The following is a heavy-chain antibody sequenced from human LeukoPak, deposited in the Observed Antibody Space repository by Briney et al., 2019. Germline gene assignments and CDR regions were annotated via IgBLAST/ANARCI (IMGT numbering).Heavy chain of an antibody. CDR1: GFIFSSYW. CDR3: ARLREIPVFGVVTKSTSYFDY. CDR2: IKEDRSEK. J-gene: IGHJ4*02. V-gene: IGHV3-7*01. D-gene: IGHD3-3*01. Sequence: GGSLRLSCVASGFIFSSYWMSWVRQAPGKGLEWVANIKEDRSEKYYVDSVKGRFTISRDNAKNSLYLQMNSLRAEDTAVYYCARLREIPVFGVVTKSTSYFDYWGQGTLVTVSS.